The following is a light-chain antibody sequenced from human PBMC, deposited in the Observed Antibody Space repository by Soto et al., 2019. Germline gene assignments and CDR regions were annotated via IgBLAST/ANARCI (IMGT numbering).Light chain of an antibody. Sequence: DIVMTQSPDSLAVSLCERATINCKSSQSVLYSSNNKNYLAWYQQKPGQSPKLLIYWASTRESGVPARFSGSGSGTDFTLTISSLQAEDVAVYYCQQYYSIPLTFGGGTKVDIK. CDR2: WAS. CDR3: QQYYSIPLT. J-gene: IGKJ4*01. CDR1: QSVLYSSNNKNY. V-gene: IGKV4-1*01.